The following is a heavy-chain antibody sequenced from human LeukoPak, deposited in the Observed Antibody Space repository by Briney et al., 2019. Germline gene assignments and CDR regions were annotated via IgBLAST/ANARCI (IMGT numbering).Heavy chain of an antibody. CDR3: ARGRGSTSSNFDY. Sequence: ASVKVSCKASGYTFTGYYMHWVRQAPGQGLEWRGWINPNSGGTNYAQQFQGRVTMTRDTSISTAFMELSRLTSDDTAVYSCARGRGSTSSNFDYWGQGTLVTVSS. J-gene: IGHJ4*02. V-gene: IGHV1-2*02. D-gene: IGHD2-2*01. CDR1: GYTFTGYY. CDR2: INPNSGGT.